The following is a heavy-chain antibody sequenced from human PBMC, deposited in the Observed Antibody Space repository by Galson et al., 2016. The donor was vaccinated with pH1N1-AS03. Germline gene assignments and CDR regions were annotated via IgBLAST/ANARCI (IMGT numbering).Heavy chain of an antibody. V-gene: IGHV3-7*03. Sequence: SLRLSCAGSGFTFSSYWMSWVRQAPGKGLEWVANIKEDGSVKYYVDSVKGRFTISRDNAKNSVYLQMNSLRADDTAEYYCARAIGAAGSAWGQGTLVTVSS. CDR1: GFTFSSYW. CDR2: IKEDGSVK. J-gene: IGHJ4*02. CDR3: ARAIGAAGSA. D-gene: IGHD6-13*01.